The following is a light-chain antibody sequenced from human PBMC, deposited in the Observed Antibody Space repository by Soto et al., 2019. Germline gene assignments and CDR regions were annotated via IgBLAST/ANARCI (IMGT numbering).Light chain of an antibody. CDR1: SSNIGARYD. CDR2: GNS. Sequence: QSVLTQPPSVSGAPGQRVTISCTGSSSNIGARYDVHWYQQLPGTAPKLLISGNSNRPSGVPDRFSGSKSGTSASLAITGIQAEDEADYYCQSYDSSLSGVVFGGGTKVTVL. J-gene: IGLJ2*01. V-gene: IGLV1-40*01. CDR3: QSYDSSLSGVV.